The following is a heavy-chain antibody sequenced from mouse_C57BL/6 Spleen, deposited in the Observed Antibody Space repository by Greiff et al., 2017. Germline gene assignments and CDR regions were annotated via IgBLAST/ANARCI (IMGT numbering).Heavy chain of an antibody. J-gene: IGHJ1*03. V-gene: IGHV1-53*01. CDR3: ARDHYYGTLYWYFDV. D-gene: IGHD1-1*01. CDR1: GYTFTSYW. Sequence: VQLQQPGTELVKPGASVKLSCKASGYTFTSYWMHWVKQRPGQGLEWIGNINPSNGGTNYNEKFKSKATLTVDKSSSTAYMQLSSLTSEDSAVYYCARDHYYGTLYWYFDVWGTGTTVTVSS. CDR2: INPSNGGT.